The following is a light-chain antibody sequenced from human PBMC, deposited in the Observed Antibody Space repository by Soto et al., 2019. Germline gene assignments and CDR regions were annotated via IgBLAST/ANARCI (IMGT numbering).Light chain of an antibody. J-gene: IGKJ1*01. Sequence: DIVMPQSPATLSVSPGERVTLSCRASQGVSITLAWYQQKPGQAPRLLIYGTSTRATDVPARFTGSGSGTEFTLTINSVQSEDFAVYYCQQYNDWPRRTFGHGTKVLIK. CDR1: QGVSIT. CDR3: QQYNDWPRRT. CDR2: GTS. V-gene: IGKV3-15*01.